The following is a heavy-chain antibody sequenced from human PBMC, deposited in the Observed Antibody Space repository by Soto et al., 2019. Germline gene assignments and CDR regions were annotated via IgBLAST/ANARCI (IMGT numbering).Heavy chain of an antibody. CDR2: ISSSGSTI. CDR1: GFTFSSYE. V-gene: IGHV3-48*03. J-gene: IGHJ4*02. Sequence: EVQLVESGGGLVQPGGSLRLSCAASGFTFSSYEMNWVRQAPGKGLEWVSYISSSGSTIYYADSVKGRFTISRDNAKNSLYLQMNSLRAEDTAVYYCASVDYSSGTHEYWGQGTLVTVCS. D-gene: IGHD3-22*01. CDR3: ASVDYSSGTHEY.